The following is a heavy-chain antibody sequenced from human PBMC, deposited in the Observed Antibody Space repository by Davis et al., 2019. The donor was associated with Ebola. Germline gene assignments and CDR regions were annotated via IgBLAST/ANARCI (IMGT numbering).Heavy chain of an antibody. V-gene: IGHV3-7*03. CDR3: ARDLLTGTTWDY. Sequence: GESLKISCAASGFTFSSYGMHWVRQAPGKGLEWVANMVSDGSQKHYVDSVKGRFTISRDNDENLLYLRMNSLRAEDTAVYYCARDLLTGTTWDYWGQGTLVTVSS. D-gene: IGHD1-20*01. J-gene: IGHJ4*02. CDR1: GFTFSSYG. CDR2: MVSDGSQK.